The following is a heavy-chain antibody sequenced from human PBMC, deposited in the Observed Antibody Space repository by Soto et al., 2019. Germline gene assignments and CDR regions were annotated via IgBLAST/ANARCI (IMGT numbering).Heavy chain of an antibody. Sequence: QVQLVQSGAEVKKPGASVKVSCKASGYTFTSYGFSWVRQAPGQGLEWMGWISAYNGNTRNAQKLQGRVTMTTDTPASTAYMELRRLRSADTAGYYCARSGKGIVVFISGDYFDSWGQGTLVTVSS. V-gene: IGHV1-18*04. CDR3: ARSGKGIVVFISGDYFDS. D-gene: IGHD3-22*01. J-gene: IGHJ4*02. CDR2: ISAYNGNT. CDR1: GYTFTSYG.